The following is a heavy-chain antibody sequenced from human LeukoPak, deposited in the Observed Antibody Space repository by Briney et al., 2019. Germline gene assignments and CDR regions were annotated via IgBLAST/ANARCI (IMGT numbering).Heavy chain of an antibody. CDR3: ARVDSSGYYKNYFDY. V-gene: IGHV3-53*01. CDR1: GFTVSSKY. CDR2: IYSGGNT. Sequence: PGGSLRLSCAASGFTVSSKYMSWVRQAPGKGLEWVSVIYSGGNTYYADSVKGRFTISRDNSKNTMYLQMNSLRAEDTAVYYCARVDSSGYYKNYFDYWGQGTLVTVS. J-gene: IGHJ4*02. D-gene: IGHD3-22*01.